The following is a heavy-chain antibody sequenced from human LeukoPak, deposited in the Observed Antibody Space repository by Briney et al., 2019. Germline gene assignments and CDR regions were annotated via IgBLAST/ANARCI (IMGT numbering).Heavy chain of an antibody. J-gene: IGHJ6*03. Sequence: PSETLSLTCTVSGGSINSYYWSWIRQPPGRRLEWIGSIHYSGSTSYNPSLRSRVTISVDKSKNQFFLKLSSVTATDTAVYYCARDLGGYSDGSYYYYMDVWGKGTTVTVFS. CDR1: GGSINSYY. D-gene: IGHD5-18*01. CDR3: ARDLGGYSDGSYYYYMDV. V-gene: IGHV4-59*01. CDR2: IHYSGST.